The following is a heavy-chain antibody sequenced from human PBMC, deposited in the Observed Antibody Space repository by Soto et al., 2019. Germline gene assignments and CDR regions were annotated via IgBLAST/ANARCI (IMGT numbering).Heavy chain of an antibody. V-gene: IGHV3-23*01. CDR1: GFSFSDYA. Sequence: SLRLSCAASGFSFSDYAMSWVRQAPGKGLEWVSSISRTGDSAYYADSVKGRFAISRDNAKNSLYLQMNSLRAEDTAVYYCARDSSGWFNYYYGMDVWGQGTTVTVSS. CDR3: ARDSSGWFNYYYGMDV. CDR2: ISRTGDSA. J-gene: IGHJ6*02. D-gene: IGHD6-19*01.